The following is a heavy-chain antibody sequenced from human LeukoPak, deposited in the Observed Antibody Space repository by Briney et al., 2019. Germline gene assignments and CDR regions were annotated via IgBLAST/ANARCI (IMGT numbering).Heavy chain of an antibody. Sequence: SVKVSCKASGGTFSSYAISWVRQAPGQGLEWMGGIIPIFGTANYAQKFQGRVTITADESTSTAYMEPSSLRSEDTAVYYCARDLGSGWLSTFDYWGQGTLVTVSS. CDR3: ARDLGSGWLSTFDY. CDR1: GGTFSSYA. J-gene: IGHJ4*02. D-gene: IGHD6-19*01. CDR2: IIPIFGTA. V-gene: IGHV1-69*13.